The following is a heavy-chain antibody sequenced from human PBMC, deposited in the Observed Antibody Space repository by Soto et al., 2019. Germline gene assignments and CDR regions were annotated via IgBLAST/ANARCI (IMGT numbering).Heavy chain of an antibody. D-gene: IGHD3-22*01. J-gene: IGHJ4*02. CDR2: INSDGSST. Sequence: PGGSLRLSCAASGFTFSSYWMHWVRQAPGKGLVWVSRINSDGSSTSYADSVKGRFTISRDNAKNTLYLQMNSLRAEDTAVYYCARAHSSGPTPHVWGQGTLVTVSS. V-gene: IGHV3-74*01. CDR1: GFTFSSYW. CDR3: ARAHSSGPTPHV.